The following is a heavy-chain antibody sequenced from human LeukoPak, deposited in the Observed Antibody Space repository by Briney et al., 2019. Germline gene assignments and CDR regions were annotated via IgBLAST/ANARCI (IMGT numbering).Heavy chain of an antibody. D-gene: IGHD2-2*01. CDR2: IYTSGST. Sequence: PSETLSLTCSVSGGSISSYYWSWIRQPAGKGLEYIGRIYTSGSTNHNPSLKSRVTMSVDTSKNQFSLRLSSVTAAGTAVYYCARDRGGLVPAIDYWGQGTLITVSS. J-gene: IGHJ4*02. CDR1: GGSISSYY. V-gene: IGHV4-4*07. CDR3: ARDRGGLVPAIDY.